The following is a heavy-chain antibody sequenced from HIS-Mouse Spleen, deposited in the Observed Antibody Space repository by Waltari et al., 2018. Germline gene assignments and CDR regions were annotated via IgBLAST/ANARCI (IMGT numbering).Heavy chain of an antibody. V-gene: IGHV3-30*18. CDR1: GFTFSSYA. CDR2: ISYDGSNK. J-gene: IGHJ3*02. Sequence: QVQLVESGGGVAQPGRSMRLSWAASGFTFSSYAIPWVIQAPDKGLEWVSVISYDGSNKYYADSVKGRFTISRDNSKNTLYLQMNSLRAEDTAVYYCAKDLVVVAAKGAFDIWGQGTMVTVSS. D-gene: IGHD2-15*01. CDR3: AKDLVVVAAKGAFDI.